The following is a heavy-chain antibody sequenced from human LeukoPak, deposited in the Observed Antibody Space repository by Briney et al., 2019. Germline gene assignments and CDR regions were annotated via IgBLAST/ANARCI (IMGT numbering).Heavy chain of an antibody. CDR3: ARGEQQLVPDFDY. J-gene: IGHJ4*02. CDR2: ISYDGGNK. D-gene: IGHD6-13*01. CDR1: GFTFSSYA. V-gene: IGHV3-30-3*01. Sequence: PGGSLRLSCAASGFTFSSYAMHWVRQAPGKGLEWVAVISYDGGNKYYADSVKGRFTISRDNSKNTLYLQMNSLRAEDTAAYYCARGEQQLVPDFDYWGQGTLVTVSS.